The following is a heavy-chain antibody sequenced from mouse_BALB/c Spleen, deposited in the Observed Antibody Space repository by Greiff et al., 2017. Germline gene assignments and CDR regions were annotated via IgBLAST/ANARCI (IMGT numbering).Heavy chain of an antibody. Sequence: QVQLKESGPELVKPGASVKMSCKASGYTFTDYVISWVKQRTGQGLEWIGEIYPGSGSTYYNEKFKGKATLTADKSSNTAYMQLSSLTSEDSAVYFCAREYYGSSSYAMDYWGQGTSVTVSS. J-gene: IGHJ4*01. CDR1: GYTFTDYV. V-gene: IGHV1-77*01. CDR2: IYPGSGST. CDR3: AREYYGSSSYAMDY. D-gene: IGHD1-1*01.